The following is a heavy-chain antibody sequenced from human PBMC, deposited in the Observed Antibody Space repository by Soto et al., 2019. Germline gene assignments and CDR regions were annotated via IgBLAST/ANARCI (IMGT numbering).Heavy chain of an antibody. CDR1: GGSISSYY. Sequence: QVQLPESGPGLVKPSETLSLSCTVSGGSISSYYWSWFRQSPGKRMEWIGYVHHSWGSSYNPPLQSRVAISLVPAKRQFSLKVPSVTATDTAVYYCARKGFGPLPGLVDVWGQGTTVTVSS. J-gene: IGHJ6*02. CDR2: VHHSWGS. CDR3: ARKGFGPLPGLVDV. D-gene: IGHD3-10*01. V-gene: IGHV4-59*08.